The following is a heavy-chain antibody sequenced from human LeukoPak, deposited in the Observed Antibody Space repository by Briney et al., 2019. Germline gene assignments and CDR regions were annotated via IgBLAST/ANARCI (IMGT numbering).Heavy chain of an antibody. CDR1: GFTFSDYY. D-gene: IGHD1-26*01. CDR2: ISSSGSTI. CDR3: AREEYSGSYSAFDI. J-gene: IGHJ3*02. Sequence: GGSLRLSCAASGFTFSDYYMSWIRQAPGKGLEWVSYISSSGSTIYYADSVKGRFTISRDNAKNSLYLQMNSLRAEDTALYYCAREEYSGSYSAFDIWGQGTMVTVSS. V-gene: IGHV3-11*01.